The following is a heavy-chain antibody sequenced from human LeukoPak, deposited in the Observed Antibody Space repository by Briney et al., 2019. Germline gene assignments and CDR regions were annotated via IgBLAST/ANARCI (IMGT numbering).Heavy chain of an antibody. V-gene: IGHV5-10-1*01. CDR3: ARHKHPLARDDAFDI. CDR1: GYSFTSYW. Sequence: GESLKISCKGSGYSFTSYWISWVRQMPGKGLAWMGRIDPSDSYTNYSPSFQGHVTISADKSISTAYLQWSSLKASDTAMYYCARHKHPLARDDAFDIWGQGTMVTVSS. J-gene: IGHJ3*02. CDR2: IDPSDSYT.